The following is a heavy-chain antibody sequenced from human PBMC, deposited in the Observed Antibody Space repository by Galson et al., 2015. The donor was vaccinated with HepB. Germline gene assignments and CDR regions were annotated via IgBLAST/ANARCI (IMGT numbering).Heavy chain of an antibody. CDR2: ISYDGSNK. Sequence: SLRLSCAASGFTFSSYGMHWVRQAPGKGLEWVAVISYDGSNKYYADSVKGRFTISRDNSKNTLYLQMNSLRAEDTAVYYCTPGTPPNWVFDYWGQGVLVTVSS. CDR3: TPGTPPNWVFDY. CDR1: GFTFSSYG. V-gene: IGHV3-30*03. D-gene: IGHD1-14*01. J-gene: IGHJ4*02.